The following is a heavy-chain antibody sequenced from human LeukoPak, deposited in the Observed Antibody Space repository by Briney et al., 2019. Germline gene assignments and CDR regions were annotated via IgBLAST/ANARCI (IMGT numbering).Heavy chain of an antibody. CDR2: IYYSGST. CDR1: GGSISSSSYY. J-gene: IGHJ4*02. CDR3: ARYSSSGWFDFDY. Sequence: PSETLSLTCTVSGGSISSSSYYWGWIRQPPGKGLEWIGSIYYSGSTYYNPSLKSRATISVDTSKNQFSLKLSSVTAADTAVYYCARYSSSGWFDFDYWGQGTLVTVSS. V-gene: IGHV4-39*01. D-gene: IGHD6-19*01.